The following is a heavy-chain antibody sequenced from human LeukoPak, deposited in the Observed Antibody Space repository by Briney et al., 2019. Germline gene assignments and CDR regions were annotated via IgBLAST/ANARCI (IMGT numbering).Heavy chain of an antibody. CDR2: FYTSGST. Sequence: SETLSLTCTVSGGSISSYYWSWVRQPAGEGLEGIGRFYTSGSTNYNPSLKSRVTMSVDTSKNQFFVKLNSVTAADTAIYYCARGHSGYDDYWGQGTLVTASS. CDR1: GGSISSYY. D-gene: IGHD5-12*01. J-gene: IGHJ4*02. CDR3: ARGHSGYDDY. V-gene: IGHV4-4*07.